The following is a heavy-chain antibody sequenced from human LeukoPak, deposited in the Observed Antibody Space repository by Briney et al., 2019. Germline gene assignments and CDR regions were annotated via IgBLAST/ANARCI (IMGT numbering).Heavy chain of an antibody. CDR1: GFTFSTYD. CDR2: ISSDGNNK. D-gene: IGHD2-15*01. V-gene: IGHV3-30-3*01. CDR3: ARGRTYSFDY. J-gene: IGHJ4*02. Sequence: LSGGSRRLSCAASGFTFSTYDIHWVRQAPGKGLEWVAVISSDGNNKYYADSVKGRFTISRDNSKKTLYLHMNSLRAEDTSVYYCARGRTYSFDYWGQGTLVTVSS.